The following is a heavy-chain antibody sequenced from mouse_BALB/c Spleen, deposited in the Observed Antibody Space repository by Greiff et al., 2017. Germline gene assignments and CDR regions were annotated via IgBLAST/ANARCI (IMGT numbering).Heavy chain of an antibody. D-gene: IGHD2-14*01. CDR1: GYTFTSYW. CDR3: ARTYRYDPAWFAY. V-gene: IGHV1-7*01. Sequence: VKLVESGAELAKPGASVKMSCKASGYTFTSYWMHWVKQRPGQGLEWIGYINPSTGYTEYNQKFKDKATLTADKSSSTAYMQLSSLTSEDSAVYYCARTYRYDPAWFAYWGQGTLVTVSA. CDR2: INPSTGYT. J-gene: IGHJ3*01.